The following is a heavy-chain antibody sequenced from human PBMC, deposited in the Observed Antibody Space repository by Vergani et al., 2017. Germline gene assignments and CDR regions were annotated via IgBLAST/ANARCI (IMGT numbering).Heavy chain of an antibody. CDR3: ASDTHSGQRADR. CDR1: GGSISSSSYY. V-gene: IGHV4-39*07. J-gene: IGHJ5*02. Sequence: QVQLQESGPGLVKPSETLSLTCTVSGGSISSSSYYWGWIRQPPGKGLEWIGSIYYSENTNYNPSLKTRVTISVDTSKNQFSLTLTSVTAADTAVYYCASDTHSGQRADRWGQGILVTVTS. CDR2: IYYSENT. D-gene: IGHD6-19*01.